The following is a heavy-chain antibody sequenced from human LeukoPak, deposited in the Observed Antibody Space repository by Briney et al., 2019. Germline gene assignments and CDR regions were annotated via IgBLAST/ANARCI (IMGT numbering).Heavy chain of an antibody. CDR2: IYTSGST. V-gene: IGHV4-4*07. CDR1: GGSISSYY. D-gene: IGHD2-2*01. Sequence: SETLSLTCTVSGGSISSYYWSWIRQPAGKGLEWIGRIYTSGSTNYNPSLKSRVTMSVDTSKNQFSLKLSSVTAADTAVYYCAREGGAPDIVVVPADLFSSGWFDPWGQGTQVTVSS. CDR3: AREGGAPDIVVVPADLFSSGWFDP. J-gene: IGHJ5*02.